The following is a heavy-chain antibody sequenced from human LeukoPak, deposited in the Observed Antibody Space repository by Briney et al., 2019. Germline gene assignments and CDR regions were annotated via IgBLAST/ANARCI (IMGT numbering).Heavy chain of an antibody. V-gene: IGHV1-8*01. J-gene: IGHJ4*02. D-gene: IGHD5-18*01. CDR2: MNPNSGNT. CDR1: GYTFTSYD. CDR3: AYRGYSYGTFDY. Sequence: ASVKVSCKASGYTFTSYDINWVRQATGQGLEWMGWMNPNSGNTGYAQKFQGRVTITRNTSISTAYMELSSLRSEDTAVYYCAYRGYSYGTFDYWGQGTLVTVSS.